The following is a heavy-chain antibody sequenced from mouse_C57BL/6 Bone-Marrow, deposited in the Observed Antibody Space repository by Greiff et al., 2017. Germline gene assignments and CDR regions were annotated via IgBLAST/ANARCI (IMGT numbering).Heavy chain of an antibody. CDR3: ARGPMEDCFAY. J-gene: IGHJ3*01. CDR2: IDPEDGET. CDR1: GFTITDYY. D-gene: IGHD1-1*02. Sequence: VQLQQSGAELVKPGASVKLSCTASGFTITDYYMHWVKQRTEQGLEWIGRIDPEDGETRYAPKFKGKATITADPSSNTAYLQLSSLTSEDTAVYYCARGPMEDCFAYWGQGTLVTVSA. V-gene: IGHV14-2*01.